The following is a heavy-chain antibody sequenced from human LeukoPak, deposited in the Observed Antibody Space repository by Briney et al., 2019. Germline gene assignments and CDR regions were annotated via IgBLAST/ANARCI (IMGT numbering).Heavy chain of an antibody. J-gene: IGHJ4*02. CDR3: ASSDSSGYYSFDY. Sequence: GASVKVSCKASGYTFTGYYMHWVRQAPGQGLEWMGRINPNSGGTNYAQKFQGRVTMTRDTSISAAHMELSRLRSDDTAVYYCASSDSSGYYSFDYWGQGTLVTVSS. V-gene: IGHV1-2*06. CDR1: GYTFTGYY. D-gene: IGHD3-22*01. CDR2: INPNSGGT.